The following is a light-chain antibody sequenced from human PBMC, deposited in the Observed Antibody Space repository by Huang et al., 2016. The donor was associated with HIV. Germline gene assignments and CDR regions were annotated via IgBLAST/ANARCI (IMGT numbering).Light chain of an antibody. Sequence: DIQMTQSPSTLSPSIGDRVTVTCRASQSIDGRLAWYQQRPGSAPKLLIYDASSLQSGVPSGFTGSGFGTEFTLTISSLQPDNFATYFCQQYNSHPYTFGQGTKLEIK. J-gene: IGKJ2*01. V-gene: IGKV1-5*01. CDR1: QSIDGR. CDR3: QQYNSHPYT. CDR2: DAS.